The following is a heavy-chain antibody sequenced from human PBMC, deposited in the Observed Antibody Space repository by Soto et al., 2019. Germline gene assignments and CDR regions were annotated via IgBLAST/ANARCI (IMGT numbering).Heavy chain of an antibody. CDR3: ARGVSVRNSSSWFLWWFDP. D-gene: IGHD6-13*01. V-gene: IGHV1-3*01. CDR1: GYTFTSYA. Sequence: QVQLVQSGAEVKKPGASVKVSCKASGYTFTSYAMHWVRQAPGQRLEWMGWINAGNGNTKYSQKFQGRVTITRDTSASTAYMELSSLRSEDTAVYYCARGVSVRNSSSWFLWWFDPWGQGTLVTVSS. J-gene: IGHJ5*02. CDR2: INAGNGNT.